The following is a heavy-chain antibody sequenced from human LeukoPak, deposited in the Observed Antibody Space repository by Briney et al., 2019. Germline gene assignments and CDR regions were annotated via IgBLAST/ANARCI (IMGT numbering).Heavy chain of an antibody. CDR3: ARFEQLLGSWYEYFDY. V-gene: IGHV7-4-1*02. CDR2: INTNTGNP. D-gene: IGHD6-13*01. J-gene: IGHJ4*02. Sequence: GSSVKVSCKASGGTFTSYAINWVRQAPGQGLEWMGWINTNTGNPTYAQGFTGRFVFSLDTSVSTAYLQISSLKAEDTAVYYCARFEQLLGSWYEYFDYWGQGTLVTVAS. CDR1: GGTFTSYA.